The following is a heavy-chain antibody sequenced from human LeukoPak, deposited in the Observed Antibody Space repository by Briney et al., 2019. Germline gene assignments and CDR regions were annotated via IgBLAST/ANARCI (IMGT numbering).Heavy chain of an antibody. CDR1: GFTFSNYG. J-gene: IGHJ4*02. CDR2: ISGSGDST. Sequence: GGSLRLSCAASGFTFSNYGMSWVRQAPGKGLEWVSSISGSGDSTYYADSVKGRFTISRDNSKNTLYLQMNSLRAEDTAVYYCAKDRGIISGYWGQGTLVTVSS. V-gene: IGHV3-23*01. D-gene: IGHD2/OR15-2a*01. CDR3: AKDRGIISGY.